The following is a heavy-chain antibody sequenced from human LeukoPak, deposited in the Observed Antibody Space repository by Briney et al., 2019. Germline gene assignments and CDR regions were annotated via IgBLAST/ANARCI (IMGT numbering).Heavy chain of an antibody. J-gene: IGHJ4*02. CDR1: GFTFSNYW. Sequence: GGSLRLSCAASGFTFSNYWMSWVRQAPGKGLEWVANIKQDGSEKKYVDSVKGRFTISRDNAKNSLYLQMNNLRAEDTAVYYCASSDRDFYCSGGSCYPGQAGKRETRISSGGLNDYWGQGTLVTVSS. CDR3: ASSDRDFYCSGGSCYPGQAGKRETRISSGGLNDY. CDR2: IKQDGSEK. D-gene: IGHD2-15*01. V-gene: IGHV3-7*01.